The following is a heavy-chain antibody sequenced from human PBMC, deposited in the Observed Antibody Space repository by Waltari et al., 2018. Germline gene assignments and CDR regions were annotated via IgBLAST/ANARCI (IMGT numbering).Heavy chain of an antibody. Sequence: QVQLVQSGAEVKKPGSSVKVSRKASGGTFSSYAISWVRQAPGQGLEWMGGIIPILGIANYAQKFQGRVTITADESTSTAYMELSSLRSEDTAVYYCARGDGLGYGDYVLGYWGQGTLVTVSS. CDR2: IIPILGIA. CDR3: ARGDGLGYGDYVLGY. CDR1: GGTFSSYA. D-gene: IGHD4-17*01. J-gene: IGHJ4*02. V-gene: IGHV1-69*04.